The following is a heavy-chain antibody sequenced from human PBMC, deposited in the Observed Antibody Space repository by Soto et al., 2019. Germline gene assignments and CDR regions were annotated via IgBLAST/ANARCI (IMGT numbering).Heavy chain of an antibody. CDR1: GFTFSSYS. J-gene: IGHJ4*02. D-gene: IGHD1-1*01. CDR3: ANTGTPFDY. V-gene: IGHV3-48*01. Sequence: PGGSLRLSCAASGFTFSSYSMNWVRQAPGKGLEWVSYISSSSNTINYADSVKGRFTISRDNAKNSLYLQMNSLRAEDTAVYYCANTGTPFDYWGQGTLVTVSS. CDR2: ISSSSNTI.